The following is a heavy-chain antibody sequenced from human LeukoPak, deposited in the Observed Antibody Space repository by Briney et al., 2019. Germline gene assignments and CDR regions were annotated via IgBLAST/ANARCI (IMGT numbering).Heavy chain of an antibody. CDR2: ISAYNGNT. Sequence: ASVKVSCKASGGTFSSYAISWVRQAPGQGLEWMGWISAYNGNTNYAQKLQGRVTVTTDTSTSTAYMELRSLRSDDTAVYYCARDRDSSGWYLFDYWGQGTLVTVSS. V-gene: IGHV1-18*01. CDR1: GGTFSSYA. CDR3: ARDRDSSGWYLFDY. D-gene: IGHD6-19*01. J-gene: IGHJ4*02.